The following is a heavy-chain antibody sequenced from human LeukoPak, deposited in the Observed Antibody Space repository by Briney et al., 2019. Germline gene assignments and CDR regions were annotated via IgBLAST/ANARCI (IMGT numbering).Heavy chain of an antibody. V-gene: IGHV1-69*13. CDR2: IIPIFGTA. J-gene: IGHJ4*02. CDR1: GGTFSSYA. Sequence: GASVKVSCTASGGTFSSYAISWVRQAPGQGLEWMGGIIPIFGTANYAQKFQGRVTITADESTSTAYMELSSLRSEDTAVYYCARGMAETFDYWGQGTLVTVSS. D-gene: IGHD5-24*01. CDR3: ARGMAETFDY.